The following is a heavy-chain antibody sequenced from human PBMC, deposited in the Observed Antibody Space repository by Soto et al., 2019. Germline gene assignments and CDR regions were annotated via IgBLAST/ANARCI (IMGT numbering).Heavy chain of an antibody. D-gene: IGHD6-19*01. CDR1: GFTFSSYA. Sequence: GGSLRLCCAASGFTFSSYAMSWVRQAPGKGLEWVSAISGSGGSTYYADSVKGRFTISRDNSKNTLYLQMNSLRAEDTAVYYCARVQAVAGNAYYYYYGMDVWGQGTTVTVSS. CDR2: ISGSGGST. CDR3: ARVQAVAGNAYYYYYGMDV. J-gene: IGHJ6*02. V-gene: IGHV3-23*01.